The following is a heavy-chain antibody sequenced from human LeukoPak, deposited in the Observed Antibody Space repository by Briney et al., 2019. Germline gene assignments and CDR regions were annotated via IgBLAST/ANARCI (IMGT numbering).Heavy chain of an antibody. V-gene: IGHV5-51*01. CDR3: ARQDGSLAPFDY. D-gene: IGHD3-10*01. CDR1: GYSFTSYW. CDR2: IYPSDSDT. Sequence: GASLKISCKGSGYSFTSYWIGWVRQMPGKGLEWMGIIYPSDSDTRYSPSFQGQVTISADKSVNTAYLQWSSLKASDTAMYYCARQDGSLAPFDYWGQGTLVTVSS. J-gene: IGHJ4*02.